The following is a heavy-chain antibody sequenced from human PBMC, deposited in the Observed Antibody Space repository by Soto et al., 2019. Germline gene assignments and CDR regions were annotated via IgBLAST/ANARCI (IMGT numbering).Heavy chain of an antibody. V-gene: IGHV1-3*01. CDR3: ASGAMTIYYSYDIDV. D-gene: IGHD1-26*01. Sequence: SSVKVSCKASGYTFTNYAIHWVRQAPGQRLEWMGWIHAGNGNTKDSQKFQGRGTIITDTSASTAYMELSSLRSEYTAVYYCASGAMTIYYSYDIDVWGQGTTVTVSS. CDR1: GYTFTNYA. J-gene: IGHJ6*02. CDR2: IHAGNGNT.